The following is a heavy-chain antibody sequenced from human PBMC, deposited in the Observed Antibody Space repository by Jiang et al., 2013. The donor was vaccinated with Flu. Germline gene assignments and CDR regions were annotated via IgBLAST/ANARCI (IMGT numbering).Heavy chain of an antibody. D-gene: IGHD3-10*01. CDR3: ATDYYGV. Sequence: SEKGLEWMGLVDPEDGETIYAEKFQGRVTITADTSTDTAYMELSSLRSEDTAVYYCATDYYGVWGQGTLVTVSS. J-gene: IGHJ4*02. CDR2: VDPEDGET. V-gene: IGHV1-69-2*01.